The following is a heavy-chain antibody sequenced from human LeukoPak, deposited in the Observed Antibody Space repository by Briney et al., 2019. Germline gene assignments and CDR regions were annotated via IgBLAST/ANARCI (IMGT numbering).Heavy chain of an antibody. Sequence: ASVKVSCKASGYTFTGYYMHWVRQAPEQRLEWMGWINPNSGGTNYAQKFQGRVTMTRDTSISTAYMELSRLRSDDTAVYYCAREWSWFGDHEGYFDYWGQGTLVTVSS. CDR2: INPNSGGT. CDR1: GYTFTGYY. J-gene: IGHJ4*02. D-gene: IGHD3-10*01. V-gene: IGHV1-2*02. CDR3: AREWSWFGDHEGYFDY.